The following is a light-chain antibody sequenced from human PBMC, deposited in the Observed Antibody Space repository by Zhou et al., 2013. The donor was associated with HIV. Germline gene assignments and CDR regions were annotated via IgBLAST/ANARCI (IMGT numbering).Light chain of an antibody. CDR3: QSYNSALRT. J-gene: IGKJ1*01. Sequence: DIQMTQSPSSLSVSVGDRVTITCRASQGISKYLAWYQQKPGKVPKLLIYGASTLQSGVPSRFSGSGSGTDFTLTISSLQPEDVATYYCQSYNSALRTFGQGTKVEI. CDR2: GAS. CDR1: QGISKY. V-gene: IGKV1-27*01.